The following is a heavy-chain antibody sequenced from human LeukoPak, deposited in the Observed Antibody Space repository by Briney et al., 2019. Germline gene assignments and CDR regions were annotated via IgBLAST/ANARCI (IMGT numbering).Heavy chain of an antibody. D-gene: IGHD3-3*02. CDR2: INQDGSVI. J-gene: IGHJ4*02. CDR1: GLSFSSHW. V-gene: IGHV3-7*01. Sequence: PGGSLRLPCAASGLSFSSHWMSWVRQAPGKGLEWVANINQDGSVINYVGSVKGRFTISRDNAENSLYLQMNSLRGDDTALYYCAKDAHSRGDYWGQGTLVTVSS. CDR3: AKDAHSRGDY.